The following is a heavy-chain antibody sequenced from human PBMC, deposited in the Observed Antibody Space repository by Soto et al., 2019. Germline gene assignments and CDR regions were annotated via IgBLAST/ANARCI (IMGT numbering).Heavy chain of an antibody. D-gene: IGHD2-15*01. Sequence: QVQLVQSGAEVKKPGASVRVSCKASGYTFTNYGISWVRQAPGQGLEWMGWVGPYNGNTDHAQNFQGRVTMTTDTSTNTAYMEMGSLRSDDTALYYCARCYFSLGSCYTWWHFDLWGRGTLVTVSS. J-gene: IGHJ2*01. V-gene: IGHV1-18*04. CDR2: VGPYNGNT. CDR1: GYTFTNYG. CDR3: ARCYFSLGSCYTWWHFDL.